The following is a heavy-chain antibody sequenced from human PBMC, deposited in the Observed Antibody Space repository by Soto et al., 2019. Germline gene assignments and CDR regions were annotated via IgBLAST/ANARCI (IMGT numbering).Heavy chain of an antibody. CDR2: ISSSSSTI. Sequence: EVQLVESGGGLVQPGGSLRLSCAASGFTFSSYSMNWVRQAPGKGLEWVSYISSSSSTIYYADSVKGRFTISRDNAKNALYLQMNSLRAEDTAVYYGARDGIDYGDYSGALDAVDIWGQGTMVTVSS. CDR1: GFTFSSYS. CDR3: ARDGIDYGDYSGALDAVDI. D-gene: IGHD4-17*01. J-gene: IGHJ3*02. V-gene: IGHV3-48*01.